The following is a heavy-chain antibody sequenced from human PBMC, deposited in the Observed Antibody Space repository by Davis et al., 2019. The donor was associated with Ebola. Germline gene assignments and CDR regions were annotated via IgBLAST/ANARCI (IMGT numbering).Heavy chain of an antibody. J-gene: IGHJ4*02. CDR3: ASREVGLHNLY. V-gene: IGHV3-23*01. Sequence: GESLKISCAASGFTFSSCAMSWVRQAPGKGLEWVSAISGSGGSTYYADSVKGRFTISRDNSKNTLYLQMNSLRAEDTAVYYCASREVGLHNLYWGQGTLVTVSS. CDR1: GFTFSSCA. CDR2: ISGSGGST. D-gene: IGHD1-26*01.